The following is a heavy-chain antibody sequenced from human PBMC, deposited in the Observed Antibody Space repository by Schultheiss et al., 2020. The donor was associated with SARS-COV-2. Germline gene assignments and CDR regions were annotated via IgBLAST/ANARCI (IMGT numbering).Heavy chain of an antibody. D-gene: IGHD3-22*01. Sequence: GESLKISCAASGFPFSSYRMNWVRQAPGKGLEWVSSISSSSSYIYYADSVKGRFTISRDNAKNSLYLQMNSLRAEDTAVYYCARDGRKAYYYDSSGYTFDYWGQGTLVTVSS. V-gene: IGHV3-21*01. CDR1: GFPFSSYR. J-gene: IGHJ4*02. CDR2: ISSSSSYI. CDR3: ARDGRKAYYYDSSGYTFDY.